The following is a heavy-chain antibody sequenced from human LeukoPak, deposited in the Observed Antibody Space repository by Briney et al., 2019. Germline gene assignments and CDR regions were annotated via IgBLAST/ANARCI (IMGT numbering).Heavy chain of an antibody. D-gene: IGHD6-13*01. CDR1: GFTFSSYA. CDR3: AKDRWAEAGAIYWFDP. J-gene: IGHJ5*02. V-gene: IGHV3-23*01. Sequence: PGGSLRLSCAASGFTFSSYAMSWVRQAPGKGLEWVSAISGSGGSTYYADSVKGRFTISRDNSKNTLYLQMNSLRAEDTAVYYCAKDRWAEAGAIYWFDPWGQGTLVTVSS. CDR2: ISGSGGST.